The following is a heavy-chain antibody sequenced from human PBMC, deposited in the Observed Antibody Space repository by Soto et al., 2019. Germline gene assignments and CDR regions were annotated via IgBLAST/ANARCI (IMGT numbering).Heavy chain of an antibody. Sequence: QVQLVQSGAEVKKPGSSVKVSCKASGGTFSSYTISWVRQAPGQGLEWMGRIIPILGIANYAQKFQGRVTITTDKSTSTAYMELSSLRSEDTAVYYCARVRYYGSGSLPNWFDPWGQGTLVTVSS. CDR2: IIPILGIA. CDR3: ARVRYYGSGSLPNWFDP. J-gene: IGHJ5*02. V-gene: IGHV1-69*02. D-gene: IGHD3-10*01. CDR1: GGTFSSYT.